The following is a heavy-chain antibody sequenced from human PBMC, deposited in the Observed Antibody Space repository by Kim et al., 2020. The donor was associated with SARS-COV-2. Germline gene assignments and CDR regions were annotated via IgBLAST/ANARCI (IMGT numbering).Heavy chain of an antibody. Sequence: GGSLRLFCVGSGFTSLGCSGFCMKWVRQAPGRGLEWVSFIVNSDSGGTIHDSDSVKGRFTISRDNAKNTLYLEINGLRYDDTAVYYCATQGWKQSFRVWG. CDR2: IVNSDSGGTI. CDR1: GFTSLGCSGFC. D-gene: IGHD3-16*02. J-gene: IGHJ6*01. V-gene: IGHV3-48*02. CDR3: ATQGWKQSFRV.